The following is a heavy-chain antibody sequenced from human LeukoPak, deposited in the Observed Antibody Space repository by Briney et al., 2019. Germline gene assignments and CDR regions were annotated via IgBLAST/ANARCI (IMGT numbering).Heavy chain of an antibody. CDR3: ARDPGAFPYFFDC. J-gene: IGHJ4*02. CDR1: GFTFNNYA. CDR2: ISGDGVSP. Sequence: GGSLRLSCAASGFTFNNYALTWVRQTPGKGLECVSAISGDGVSPYYADSVRGRFTISRDNSKNTLYLQMNSLRVEDTAVYFCARDPGAFPYFFDCWGQGTPVTVSS. D-gene: IGHD4/OR15-4a*01. V-gene: IGHV3-23*01.